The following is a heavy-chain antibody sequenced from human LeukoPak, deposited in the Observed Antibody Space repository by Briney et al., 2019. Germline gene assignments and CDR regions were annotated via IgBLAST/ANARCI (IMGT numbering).Heavy chain of an antibody. J-gene: IGHJ4*02. CDR1: GFIFTTYA. CDR2: ISSSGDSA. V-gene: IGHV3-23*01. D-gene: IGHD6-6*01. CDR3: ARDKFIATRPIFDY. Sequence: PGGSLRLSCAASGFIFTTYAMTWVRQAPGKGLEWVSFISSSGDSAYYADSVKGRFTISRDYSKSTLYLQMNSLRAEDTAIYYCARDKFIATRPIFDYWGQGTLVTVSS.